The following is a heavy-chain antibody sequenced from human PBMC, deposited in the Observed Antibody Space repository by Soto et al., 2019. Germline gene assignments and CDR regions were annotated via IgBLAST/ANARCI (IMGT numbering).Heavy chain of an antibody. Sequence: EVPLVESGGGLVQPGRSLRLSCAASGFTFDDFAMHWVRQAPGKGLEWVSGISWNSRSIGYADSVKGRFTISRDNAKNSLYLQMNSLRPEDTALYYCAKVGVVRGVRRDWFDPWGQGTLVTVSS. J-gene: IGHJ5*02. V-gene: IGHV3-9*01. CDR3: AKVGVVRGVRRDWFDP. CDR2: ISWNSRSI. CDR1: GFTFDDFA. D-gene: IGHD3-10*01.